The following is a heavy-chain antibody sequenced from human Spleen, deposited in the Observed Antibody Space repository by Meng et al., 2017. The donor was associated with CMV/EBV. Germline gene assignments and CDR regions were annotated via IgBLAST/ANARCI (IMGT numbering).Heavy chain of an antibody. V-gene: IGHV3-74*01. D-gene: IGHD3-3*01. CDR2: INTDGSRT. CDR1: GFTFSSYW. Sequence: GESLKISCAASGFTFSSYWMHWARQAPGKGLVWVARINTDGSRTSYADSVKGRFTISRDNAKSTLYLQMNSLRAEDTAVYYCARDRYSTYYGVWLDPWGQGTLVTVSS. J-gene: IGHJ5*02. CDR3: ARDRYSTYYGVWLDP.